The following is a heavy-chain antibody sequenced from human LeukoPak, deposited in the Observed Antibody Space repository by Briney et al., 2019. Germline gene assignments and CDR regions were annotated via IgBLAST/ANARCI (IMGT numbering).Heavy chain of an antibody. CDR3: ARAGQLVPNNYFDY. CDR1: GGTFSSYA. CDR2: IIPIFGTA. Sequence: SVKVSCKASGGTFSSYAISWVRQAPGQGLEWMGGIIPIFGTANYAQKFQGRVTITTDESTSTAYMELSSLRSEDTAVHYCARAGQLVPNNYFDYWGQGTLVTVSS. D-gene: IGHD6-13*01. V-gene: IGHV1-69*05. J-gene: IGHJ4*02.